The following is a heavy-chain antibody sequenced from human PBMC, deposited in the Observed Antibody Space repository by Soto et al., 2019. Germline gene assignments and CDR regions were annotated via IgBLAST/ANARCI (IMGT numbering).Heavy chain of an antibody. D-gene: IGHD3-10*01. CDR1: GGTFISHA. Sequence: QVQLVQSGAEVKKPGSSVRVSCKVSGGTFISHAINWLRQAPGQGLEWMGVIIPVTETPNNAEKFQGRVTITADKATPTVCMELSSLTFDATAVYFCARGNKGPGHYGPGSQGWYGPWGQGTLVTVSS. J-gene: IGHJ5*02. CDR3: ARGNKGPGHYGPGSQGWYGP. CDR2: IIPVTETP. V-gene: IGHV1-69*06.